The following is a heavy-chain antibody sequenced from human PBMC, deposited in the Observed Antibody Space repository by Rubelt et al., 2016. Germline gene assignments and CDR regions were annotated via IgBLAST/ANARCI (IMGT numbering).Heavy chain of an antibody. CDR3: ARDHPHSSGWLNYFDY. Sequence: QLQLQESGPGLVKPSETLSLTCTVSGGSISSSSYYWGWIRQPPGKGLEWIGYIYYSGSTNYNPSLKSRVTISVDTSKNQFSLKLSSVTAADTAVYYCARDHPHSSGWLNYFDYWGQGVLVTVSS. V-gene: IGHV4-61*05. D-gene: IGHD6-19*01. CDR1: GGSISSSSYY. CDR2: IYYSGST. J-gene: IGHJ4*02.